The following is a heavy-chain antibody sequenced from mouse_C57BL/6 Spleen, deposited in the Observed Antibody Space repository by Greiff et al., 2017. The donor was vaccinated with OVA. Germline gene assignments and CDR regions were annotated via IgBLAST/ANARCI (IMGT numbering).Heavy chain of an antibody. V-gene: IGHV1-52*01. CDR1: GYTFTSYW. J-gene: IGHJ4*01. CDR3: ARSRRGYAMDY. CDR2: IDPSDSET. Sequence: VQLQQPGAELVRPGSSVKLSCKASGYTFTSYWMHWVKQRPIQGLEWIGNIDPSDSETHYNQKFKDKATLTVDKSSSTAYMQLSSLTSEDSAVYYCARSRRGYAMDYWGQGNSVTVSS.